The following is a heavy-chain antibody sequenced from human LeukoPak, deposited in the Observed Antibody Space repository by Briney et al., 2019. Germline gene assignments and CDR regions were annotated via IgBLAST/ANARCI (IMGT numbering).Heavy chain of an antibody. CDR3: AKFSYGDYVGNFDY. D-gene: IGHD4-17*01. Sequence: PGGSLRLSCAASGFTFGSYAMSWVRQAPGKGLEWVSAISGSGGSTYYADSVKGRFTISRDNSKNTLYLQMNSLRAEDTAVYYCAKFSYGDYVGNFDYWGQGTLVTVSS. V-gene: IGHV3-23*01. CDR2: ISGSGGST. CDR1: GFTFGSYA. J-gene: IGHJ4*02.